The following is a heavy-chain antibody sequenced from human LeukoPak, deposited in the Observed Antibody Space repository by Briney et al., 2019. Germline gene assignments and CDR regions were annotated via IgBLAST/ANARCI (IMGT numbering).Heavy chain of an antibody. CDR1: GYTFTMYY. CDR2: INPNDGAT. CDR3: ARGQRGGLSGSWGGLFASYHTYYYMDV. D-gene: IGHD1-26*01. V-gene: IGHV1-46*01. J-gene: IGHJ6*03. Sequence: GASVKVSCKASGYTFTMYYIHWVRQAPGQGLEWMGMINPNDGATTYTQRFQGRVTMTRDMSTTTVYMDLRSLRSEDTAVYFCARGQRGGLSGSWGGLFASYHTYYYMDVWGRGTTVTVSS.